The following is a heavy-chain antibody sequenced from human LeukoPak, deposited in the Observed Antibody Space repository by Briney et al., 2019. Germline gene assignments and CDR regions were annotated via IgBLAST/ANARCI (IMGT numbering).Heavy chain of an antibody. J-gene: IGHJ4*02. D-gene: IGHD2-15*01. CDR1: GGSISSSSYY. Sequence: SETLSLTCTVSGGSISSSSYYWGWIRQPPGKGLEWIGSIYYSGSTYYNPSLKSRVTISVDTSKNQFSLKLSSVTAADTAVYYCASNECSGGSCYSISWGQGTLVTVSS. V-gene: IGHV4-39*07. CDR3: ASNECSGGSCYSIS. CDR2: IYYSGST.